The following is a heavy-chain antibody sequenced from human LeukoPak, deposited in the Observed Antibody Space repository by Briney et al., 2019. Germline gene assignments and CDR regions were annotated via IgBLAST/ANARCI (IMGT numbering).Heavy chain of an antibody. J-gene: IGHJ4*02. CDR1: GGSISSSSYY. Sequence: SETLSLTCTVSGGSISSSSYYWGWIRQPPGKGLEWIGNIYYSGSTYYNPSLKSRVTISVDTSKDQFSLKLSSVTAADTAVYYCAGTGAVAALFDYWGQGTLVTVSS. D-gene: IGHD6-19*01. CDR2: IYYSGST. CDR3: AGTGAVAALFDY. V-gene: IGHV4-39*01.